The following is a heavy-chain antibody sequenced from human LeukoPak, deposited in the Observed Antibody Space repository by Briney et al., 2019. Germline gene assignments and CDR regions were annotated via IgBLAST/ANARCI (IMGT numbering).Heavy chain of an antibody. CDR3: ARDSGWYFNY. CDR2: INQYGNEE. D-gene: IGHD6-19*01. J-gene: IGHJ4*02. Sequence: GGSLRLSCAASGFSFSDYRITWVRQAPGKGLEWVANINQYGNEEYYVDSVKGRFTISRDNGKNSLYLQMSSLRAEDTAVYYCARDSGWYFNYWGQGTLVTVSS. CDR1: GFSFSDYR. V-gene: IGHV3-7*03.